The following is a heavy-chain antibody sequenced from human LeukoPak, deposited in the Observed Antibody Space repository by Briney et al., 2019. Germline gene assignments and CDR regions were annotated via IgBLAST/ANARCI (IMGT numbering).Heavy chain of an antibody. CDR3: ARVSSSVPYYYYYYMDV. D-gene: IGHD6-6*01. V-gene: IGHV4-39*01. CDR1: GGSISSSSYY. CDR2: IYYSGST. Sequence: SETLSLTCTVSGGSISSSSYYWGWIRQPPGKGLEWIGNIYYSGSTYYNPSLKSRVTISVDTSKNQFSLKLSSVTAADTAVYYCARVSSSVPYYYYYYMDVWGKGTTVTVSS. J-gene: IGHJ6*03.